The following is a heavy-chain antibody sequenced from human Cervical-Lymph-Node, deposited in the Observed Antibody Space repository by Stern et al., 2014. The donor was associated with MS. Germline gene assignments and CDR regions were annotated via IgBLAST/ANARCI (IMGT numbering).Heavy chain of an antibody. CDR2: INPNSVAT. CDR3: ARDTPRGYSYGHYYFHY. D-gene: IGHD5-18*01. V-gene: IGHV1-2*02. J-gene: IGHJ4*02. Sequence: MQLVESGAEVEKPGASVKVSCKASGYSFTGYYIHWVRQAPGQGLEWMGLINPNSVATDYPQKFQGRVTMTRDTSITTAYMELSRLRSDDTAVYYCARDTPRGYSYGHYYFHYWGQGTLVTVSP. CDR1: GYSFTGYY.